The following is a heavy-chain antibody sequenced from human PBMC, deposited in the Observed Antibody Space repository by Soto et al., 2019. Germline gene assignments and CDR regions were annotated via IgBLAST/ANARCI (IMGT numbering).Heavy chain of an antibody. Sequence: GGSLRLSCAASGFTFSDHSMNWVRQAPGKGFEWVSSISTTGRYIYYSDSMAGRFTISRDNAKNSLYLQINSLRGDDTAIYYCAAGTDTAMEQGADYWGQGTLVTVSS. CDR1: GFTFSDHS. V-gene: IGHV3-21*01. CDR2: ISTTGRYI. CDR3: AAGTDTAMEQGADY. J-gene: IGHJ4*02. D-gene: IGHD5-18*01.